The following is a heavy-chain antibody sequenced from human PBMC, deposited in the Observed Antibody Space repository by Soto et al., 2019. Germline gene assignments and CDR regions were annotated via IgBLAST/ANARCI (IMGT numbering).Heavy chain of an antibody. CDR3: AREYGIYYDSSGYFDAFDI. Sequence: PESMSLTCAVSGYSISSGYYWGWIRQPPWKGREWIGSIYHSGSTYYNPSLKSRVTISVDTSKNQFSLKLSSVTAADTAVYYCAREYGIYYDSSGYFDAFDIWGQGTMVTVSS. J-gene: IGHJ3*02. CDR2: IYHSGST. CDR1: GYSISSGYY. V-gene: IGHV4-38-2*02. D-gene: IGHD3-22*01.